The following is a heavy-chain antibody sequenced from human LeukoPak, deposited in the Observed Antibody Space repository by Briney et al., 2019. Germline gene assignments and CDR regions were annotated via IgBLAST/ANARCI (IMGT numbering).Heavy chain of an antibody. CDR2: IYYSGST. CDR3: ARATPDYYYYYGMDV. CDR1: GGSISSYY. Sequence: PSETLSLTCTVSGGSISSYYWSWIRQPPGKGLERIGYIYYSGSTNYNPSIKSRVTISVDTSKNQFSLKLSSVTAADTAVHYCARATPDYYYYYGMDVWGQGTTVTVSS. J-gene: IGHJ6*02. V-gene: IGHV4-59*01.